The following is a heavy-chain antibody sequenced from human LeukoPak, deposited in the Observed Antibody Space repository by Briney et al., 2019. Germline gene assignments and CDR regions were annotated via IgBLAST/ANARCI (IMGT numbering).Heavy chain of an antibody. J-gene: IGHJ4*02. D-gene: IGHD1-26*01. CDR2: ISASGGTT. Sequence: GGSLRLSCAASGFSSVSYAIDWVHQAPGKGLEWVSGISASGGTTFYADSVKGRFTISRDNSKNTLYLQMTGLRAEDTAVYYCARERGRGRDSPWFDYWGQGTLVTVSS. V-gene: IGHV3-23*01. CDR3: ARERGRGRDSPWFDY. CDR1: GFSSVSYA.